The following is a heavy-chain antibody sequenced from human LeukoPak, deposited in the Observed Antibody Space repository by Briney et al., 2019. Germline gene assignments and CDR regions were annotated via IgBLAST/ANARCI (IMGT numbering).Heavy chain of an antibody. CDR2: AYGDGSDK. Sequence: GGSLSLSCAASGFSFSTYGMLWVRQAPGKGLEWVAVAYGDGSDKYYADSVKGRFTSYKDISRNTLSVQMNSLRAEDTAVYYCATGGGFYYDHWGQGTLVTVAS. CDR1: GFSFSTYG. V-gene: IGHV3-33*01. D-gene: IGHD3-22*01. CDR3: ATGGGFYYDH. J-gene: IGHJ4*02.